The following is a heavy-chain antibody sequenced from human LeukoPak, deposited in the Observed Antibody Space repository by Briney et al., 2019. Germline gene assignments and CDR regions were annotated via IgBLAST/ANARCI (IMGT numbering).Heavy chain of an antibody. J-gene: IGHJ3*02. V-gene: IGHV4-34*01. CDR1: GGSFSGYY. CDR2: INHSGST. Sequence: SETLSLTCAVYGGSFSGYYWSWIRQPPGKGLEWIGEINHSGSTYYNPSLKSRVTISLDTSRSQFSLKLNSVTAADTAVYYCAKSNGYGLVDIWGQGTMVTVSS. CDR3: AKSNGYGLVDI. D-gene: IGHD3-10*01.